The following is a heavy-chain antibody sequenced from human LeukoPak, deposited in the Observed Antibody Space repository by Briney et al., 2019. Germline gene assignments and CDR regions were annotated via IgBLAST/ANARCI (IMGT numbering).Heavy chain of an antibody. D-gene: IGHD2-2*01. Sequence: SETLSLTCTVSGCSISSYYWSCIRQPPGKRLEWIGDIYYSGSTNYNPSQKSRVTISVDTSKNQFILKLSSVTAADTAVYYCARDGAVVTAAKGYYYMDVWGKGTTVTVSS. CDR3: ARDGAVVTAAKGYYYMDV. J-gene: IGHJ6*03. V-gene: IGHV4-59*01. CDR1: GCSISSYY. CDR2: IYYSGST.